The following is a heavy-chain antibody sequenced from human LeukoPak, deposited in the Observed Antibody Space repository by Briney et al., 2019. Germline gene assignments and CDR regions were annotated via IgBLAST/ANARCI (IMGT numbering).Heavy chain of an antibody. D-gene: IGHD3-16*01. Sequence: GGSLRLSCAASGFTFDDYAMHWVRHAPGKGLEWVSGISWNSGSIGYADSVKGRFTISRDNAKNSLYLQMNSLRAEDTAVYYCAKLGGHPLHNYYVGVWGKGTTVAVSS. V-gene: IGHV3-9*01. CDR2: ISWNSGSI. J-gene: IGHJ6*03. CDR3: AKLGGHPLHNYYVGV. CDR1: GFTFDDYA.